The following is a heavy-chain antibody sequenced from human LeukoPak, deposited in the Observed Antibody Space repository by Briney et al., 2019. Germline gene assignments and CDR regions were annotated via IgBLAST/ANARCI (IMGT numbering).Heavy chain of an antibody. D-gene: IGHD4-11*01. CDR2: INPNSGGT. Sequence: RASVKVSCKASGYTFTGYYMHWVRQAPGQGLEWMGWINPNSGGTNYAQKFQGRVTMTRDTSISTAYMELNSLRSEDTAVYYCARAGGTVTTYFDYWGQGTLVTVSS. CDR1: GYTFTGYY. J-gene: IGHJ4*02. CDR3: ARAGGTVTTYFDY. V-gene: IGHV1-2*02.